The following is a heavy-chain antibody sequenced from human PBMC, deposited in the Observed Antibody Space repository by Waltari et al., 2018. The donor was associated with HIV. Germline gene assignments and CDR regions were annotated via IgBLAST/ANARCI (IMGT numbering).Heavy chain of an antibody. CDR2: ISSSSSHI. V-gene: IGHV3-21*02. CDR3: ARDSPRLSGTSRFDY. D-gene: IGHD1-7*01. Sequence: EVRLVESGGGLVKPGGSLRLSCDASGFTFTSSSMNWVRQAPGKGLEWVSFISSSSSHIYYTDSLKGRFTISRDNAKNSLYLQMNSLRADDTAIYYCARDSPRLSGTSRFDYWGRGTLVTVSS. CDR1: GFTFTSSS. J-gene: IGHJ4*02.